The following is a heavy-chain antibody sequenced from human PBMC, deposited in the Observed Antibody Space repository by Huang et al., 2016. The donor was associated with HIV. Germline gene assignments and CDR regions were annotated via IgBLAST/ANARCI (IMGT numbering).Heavy chain of an antibody. J-gene: IGHJ4*02. D-gene: IGHD1-26*01. CDR3: VKGDIVGTANFFDY. CDR1: GFRFDNSA. CDR2: ISWNSANI. V-gene: IGHV3-9*01. Sequence: EVQLVESGGNLIQTGGSLRLACADSGFRFDNSAMYWVRQAPGKGLAWVSSISWNSANIAYGDSVKGRFTISRDNARNSLYLQMNSLRPDDTALYYCVKGDIVGTANFFDYWGQGTQVSVSS.